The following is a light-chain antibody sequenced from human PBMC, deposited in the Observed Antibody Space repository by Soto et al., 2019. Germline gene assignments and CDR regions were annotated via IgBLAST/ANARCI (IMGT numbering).Light chain of an antibody. V-gene: IGKV3-20*01. Sequence: EIVLTQSPGTLSLSPGERATLSCWASQSISSNYLAWYQQKPGQPPRLLISGSSIRATGIPKRFSGSASGTNFTLTIRSLEPEDFAVFYCQQYGSSPFTFGPGTKVDI. CDR1: QSISSNY. CDR2: GSS. J-gene: IGKJ3*01. CDR3: QQYGSSPFT.